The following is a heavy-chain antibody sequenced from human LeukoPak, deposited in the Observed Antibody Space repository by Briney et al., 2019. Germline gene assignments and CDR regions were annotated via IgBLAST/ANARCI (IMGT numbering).Heavy chain of an antibody. Sequence: GGSLRPTCAASGFTFSSYGMHWVRQAPGQGLEGMGWINPNSGGTNYAQKFQGRVTMTRDTSISTAYKELSRLRSDDTAVYYCARWEVVTGGYSDPWGQGTLVTVSS. CDR1: GFTFSSYG. V-gene: IGHV1-2*02. J-gene: IGHJ5*02. D-gene: IGHD2-21*02. CDR3: ARWEVVTGGYSDP. CDR2: INPNSGGT.